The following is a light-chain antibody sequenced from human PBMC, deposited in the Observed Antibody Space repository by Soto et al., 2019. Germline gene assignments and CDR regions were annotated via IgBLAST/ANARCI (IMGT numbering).Light chain of an antibody. CDR3: TSCAGTNTSV. CDR2: EVN. J-gene: IGLJ1*01. Sequence: QSALTQPPSASGSPGHSVTISCTGTSSDVGGYTYVSWYQQHPGKAPKLLIYEVNKRPSGVPDRFTGSKSGNTASLTVSGLQAEDEADYYCTSCAGTNTSVFGTGTKLTVL. V-gene: IGLV2-8*01. CDR1: SSDVGGYTY.